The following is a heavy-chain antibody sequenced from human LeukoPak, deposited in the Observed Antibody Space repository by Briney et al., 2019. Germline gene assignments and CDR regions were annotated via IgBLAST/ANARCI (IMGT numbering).Heavy chain of an antibody. CDR2: IYYSGSA. J-gene: IGHJ6*02. V-gene: IGHV4-59*01. Sequence: SETLSLTCTVSGGSISSYYWSWIRQPPGKGLEWIGYIYYSGSANYNPSLKSRVTISVDTSKSQFSLKLSSVTAADTAVYYCARGYYGSGSYYNFGMDVWGQGTTVTVSS. CDR1: GGSISSYY. D-gene: IGHD3-10*01. CDR3: ARGYYGSGSYYNFGMDV.